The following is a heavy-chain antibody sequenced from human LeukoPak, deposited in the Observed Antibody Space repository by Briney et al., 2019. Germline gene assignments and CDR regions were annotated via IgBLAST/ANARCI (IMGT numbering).Heavy chain of an antibody. CDR2: ISAYNGNT. J-gene: IGHJ6*02. Sequence: ASVKVSCKASGYTFTSYGISWVRQAPGQGLEWMGWISAYNGNTNYAQKLQGRVTMTTDTSTSTAYMELRSLRSDDTAVYYCARGGGGKQWLAWYYYGMDVWGQGTTVTVSS. V-gene: IGHV1-18*01. D-gene: IGHD6-19*01. CDR1: GYTFTSYG. CDR3: ARGGGGKQWLAWYYYGMDV.